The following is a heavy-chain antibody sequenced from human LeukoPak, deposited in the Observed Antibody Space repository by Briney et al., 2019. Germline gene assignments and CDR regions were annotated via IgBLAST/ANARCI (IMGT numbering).Heavy chain of an antibody. CDR1: GFTFSSYA. CDR2: ISSSGSTI. J-gene: IGHJ4*02. CDR3: ARAVAGTSTFDY. V-gene: IGHV3-48*01. Sequence: GGSLRLSCAASGFTFSSYAMSWVRQAPGKGLEWVSYISSSGSTIYYADSVKGRFTISRDKAKNSLYLQMNSLRAEDTAVYYCARAVAGTSTFDYWGQGTLVTVSS. D-gene: IGHD6-19*01.